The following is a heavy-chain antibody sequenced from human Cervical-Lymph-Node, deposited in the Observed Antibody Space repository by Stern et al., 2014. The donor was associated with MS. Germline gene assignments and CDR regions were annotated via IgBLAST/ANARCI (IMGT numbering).Heavy chain of an antibody. Sequence: DQLVESGAEVKKPGASGKVSCKASGYTFTGYYMHWARQAPGQGLEWMGWINPNSGGTNTAQKFQGWVTMTRDTSISTAYMELSRLRSDDTAVYYCARAAAGAVAGRRSFDYWGQGTLVTVSS. J-gene: IGHJ4*02. V-gene: IGHV1-2*04. CDR3: ARAAAGAVAGRRSFDY. CDR1: GYTFTGYY. CDR2: INPNSGGT. D-gene: IGHD6-19*01.